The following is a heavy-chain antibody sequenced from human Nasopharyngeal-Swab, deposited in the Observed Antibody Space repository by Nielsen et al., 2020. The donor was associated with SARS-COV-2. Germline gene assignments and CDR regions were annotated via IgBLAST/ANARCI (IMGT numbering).Heavy chain of an antibody. D-gene: IGHD2-21*01. CDR1: GFTFNSYA. Sequence: GGSLRLSCAASGFTFNSYAMSWVRQAPGKGLEWVSIISGSGDTTYYADSVKDRFTISRDNSKNTLYLQTNSLRVEDTAVYYCAKAPYLRGLDVWGRGTTVTVSS. CDR3: AKAPYLRGLDV. CDR2: ISGSGDTT. J-gene: IGHJ6*02. V-gene: IGHV3-23*01.